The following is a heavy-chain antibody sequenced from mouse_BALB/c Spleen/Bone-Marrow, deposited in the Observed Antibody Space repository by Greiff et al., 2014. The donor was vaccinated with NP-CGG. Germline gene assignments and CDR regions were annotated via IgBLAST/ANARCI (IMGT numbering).Heavy chain of an antibody. V-gene: IGHV14-3*02. CDR2: IDPANGNT. CDR3: ARYNYGSSQFAY. CDR1: GFNIKDTY. J-gene: IGHJ3*01. Sequence: VQLQQSGAELVKPGASVKLSCTASGFNIKDTYMHWVKQRPEQGLEWIGRIDPANGNTKYDPKFQGKATITAVTSSNTAYLQLSGLTSEDTAVYYCARYNYGSSQFAYWGQGTLVTVSA. D-gene: IGHD1-1*01.